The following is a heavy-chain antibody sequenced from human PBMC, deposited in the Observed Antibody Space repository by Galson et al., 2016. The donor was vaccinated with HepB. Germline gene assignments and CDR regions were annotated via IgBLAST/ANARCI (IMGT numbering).Heavy chain of an antibody. CDR1: GYTFTTYY. CDR2: INPRGGST. Sequence: SVKVSCKASGYTFTTYYIHWVRQAPGQGLDWMGIINPRGGSTSNAQKFQGRVTMTRDTSTSTVYMELSSLRSEDTAVYYCARDQDRVLWFGEFLSNDDYHYYGMDVWGQGTTVTVSS. CDR3: ARDQDRVLWFGEFLSNDDYHYYGMDV. D-gene: IGHD3-10*01. V-gene: IGHV1-46*01. J-gene: IGHJ6*02.